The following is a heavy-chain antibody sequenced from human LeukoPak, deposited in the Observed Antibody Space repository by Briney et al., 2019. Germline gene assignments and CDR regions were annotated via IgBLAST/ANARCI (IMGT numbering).Heavy chain of an antibody. J-gene: IGHJ6*02. Sequence: LGESLKISCKGSGYSFTSYWISWVRQMPGKGLEWMGRIDPSDSYTNYSPSFQGHVTISADKSISTAYLQWSSLKASDTAMYYCARHGPYCSGGSCYYYYGVDVWGQGTTVTVSS. CDR2: IDPSDSYT. CDR1: GYSFTSYW. CDR3: ARHGPYCSGGSCYYYYGVDV. V-gene: IGHV5-10-1*01. D-gene: IGHD2-15*01.